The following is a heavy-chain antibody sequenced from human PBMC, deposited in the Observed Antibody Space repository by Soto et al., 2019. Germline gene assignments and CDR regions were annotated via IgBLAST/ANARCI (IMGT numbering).Heavy chain of an antibody. D-gene: IGHD5-12*01. Sequence: VQLVESGGGVVQPGRSLRLSCAASGFTFSSYAMHWVRQAPGKGLEWVAVISYDGSNKYYADSVKGRFTISRDNSKNTLYLQMNSLRAEDTAVYYCARAGDGYNGADYWGQGTLVTVSS. CDR1: GFTFSSYA. CDR2: ISYDGSNK. CDR3: ARAGDGYNGADY. J-gene: IGHJ4*02. V-gene: IGHV3-30-3*01.